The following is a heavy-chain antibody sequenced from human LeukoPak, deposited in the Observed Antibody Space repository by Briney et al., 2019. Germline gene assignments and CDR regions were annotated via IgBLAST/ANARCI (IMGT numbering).Heavy chain of an antibody. Sequence: SETLSLTCTVSGGSISTSSYYWGWVRQPPGKGLEWIGNIFYSGSTYYSPSLESRVTISLDTSRNQFSLKLSSVTAADTAVYYCARELEMATRVHFDYWGQGTLVTVSS. CDR2: IFYSGST. CDR1: GGSISTSSYY. CDR3: ARELEMATRVHFDY. D-gene: IGHD5-24*01. V-gene: IGHV4-39*07. J-gene: IGHJ4*02.